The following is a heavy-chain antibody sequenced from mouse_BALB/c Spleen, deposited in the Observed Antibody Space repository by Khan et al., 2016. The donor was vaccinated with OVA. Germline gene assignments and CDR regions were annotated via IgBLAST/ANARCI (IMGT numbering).Heavy chain of an antibody. V-gene: IGHV1-77*01. J-gene: IGHJ3*01. CDR2: IYPGSGTT. CDR3: ARSYDGAWFAY. CDR1: GYTFTDYV. Sequence: QVQLQQSGPELVKPGASVKISCRASGYTFTDYVITWVKQRTGQGLEWIGEIYPGSGTTYYNEKFKDKATLTADKSSNTAYMQLSSLTSEDSAVYFCARSYDGAWFAYWGQGTLVTASA. D-gene: IGHD1-1*01.